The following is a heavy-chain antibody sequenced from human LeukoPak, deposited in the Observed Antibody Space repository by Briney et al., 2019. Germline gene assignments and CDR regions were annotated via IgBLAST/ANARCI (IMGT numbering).Heavy chain of an antibody. CDR2: IIPIFGTP. CDR1: GGTFSYYA. J-gene: IGHJ5*02. CDR3: ATSGVVSAAMNWFDP. V-gene: IGHV1-69*13. Sequence: ASVKVSCKASGGTFSYYAISWVRQAPGHGLEWMGGIIPIFGTPNYAQKFQGRVTITADESTSTTSMEVSSLRSEDTAVYYCATSGVVSAAMNWFDPWGQGTLVTVSS. D-gene: IGHD2-2*01.